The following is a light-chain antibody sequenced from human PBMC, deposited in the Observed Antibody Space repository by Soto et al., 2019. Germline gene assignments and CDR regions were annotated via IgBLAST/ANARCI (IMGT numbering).Light chain of an antibody. CDR3: QQSYSSPSGLT. Sequence: DIQMTQSPSTLSATVGDRVTITCRASQSIRSELAWYQQKPGKAPKLLIYATSSMQSGVPSRFSGSGYGTDFTLTISSLQPEDFATYYCQQSYSSPSGLTFGGGSKVDIK. V-gene: IGKV1-39*01. CDR1: QSIRSE. CDR2: ATS. J-gene: IGKJ4*01.